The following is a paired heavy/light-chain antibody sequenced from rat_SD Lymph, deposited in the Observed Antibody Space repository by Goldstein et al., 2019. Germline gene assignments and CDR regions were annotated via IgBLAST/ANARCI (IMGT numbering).Light chain of an antibody. J-gene: IGKJ2-3*01. CDR2: NTN. CDR3: QQYNSWPMYT. V-gene: IGKV22S6*01. CDR1: QNINKY. Sequence: DIQMTQSPSFLSASVGDRVTINCKASQNINKYLNWYQQKLGEAPKRLIYNTNSLQTGIPSRFSGSGSGTDYTLTISSLQPEDVATYFCQQYNSWPMYTFGAGTKLELK.
Heavy chain of an antibody. Sequence: VQLVESGGGLVQPGKSLKLSCSASGFTFSSYGMHWIRQAPGKGLDWVAYISSSSGTVYADAVKGRFTISRDNAKNTLYLQLNSLKSEDTAIYYCARSYFDYWGQGVMVTVSS. J-gene: IGHJ2*01. CDR1: GFTFSSYG. V-gene: IGHV5-62*01. CDR3: ARSYFDY. CDR2: ISSSSGT.